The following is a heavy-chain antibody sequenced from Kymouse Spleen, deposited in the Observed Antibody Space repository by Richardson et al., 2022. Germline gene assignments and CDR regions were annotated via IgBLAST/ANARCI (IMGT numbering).Heavy chain of an antibody. CDR1: GGSISSSSYY. J-gene: IGHJ3*02. V-gene: IGHV4-39*01. D-gene: IGHD1-7*01. CDR3: AREGLPGTFDAFDI. CDR2: IYYSGST. Sequence: QLQLQESGPGLVKPSETLSLTCTVSGGSISSSSYYWGWIRQPPGKGLEWIGSIYYSGSTYYNPSLKSRVTISVDTSKNQFSLKLSSVTAADTAVYYCAREGLPGTFDAFDIWGQGTMVTVSS.